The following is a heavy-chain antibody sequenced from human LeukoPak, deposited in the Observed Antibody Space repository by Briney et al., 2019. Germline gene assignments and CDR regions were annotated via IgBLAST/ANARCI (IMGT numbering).Heavy chain of an antibody. D-gene: IGHD1-26*01. CDR3: AKGGGGSYLRFDY. CDR1: GFTFSSYG. CDR2: ISYDGSNK. V-gene: IGHV3-30*18. J-gene: IGHJ4*02. Sequence: GGSLRLSCAASGFTFSSYGMHRVRQAPGKGLEWVAVISYDGSNKYYADSVKGRFSISRDNSKNTLYLQMNSLRPEDTAVFYCAKGGGGSYLRFDYWGQGTLVTVSS.